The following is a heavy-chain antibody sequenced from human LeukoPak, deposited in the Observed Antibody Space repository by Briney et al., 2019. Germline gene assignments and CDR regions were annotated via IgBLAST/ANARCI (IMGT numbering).Heavy chain of an antibody. V-gene: IGHV3-23*01. Sequence: GGSLRLSCAASGFTFSSLAMSWVRQAPGKGLEWVSTISGSGGGTYYADSVKGRFTISRVNSKNTLYLQMNSLRAEDTAVYYCAKRLAHTGFDYWGQGTLVTVSS. CDR1: GFTFSSLA. J-gene: IGHJ4*02. CDR3: AKRLAHTGFDY. CDR2: ISGSGGGT. D-gene: IGHD2-21*01.